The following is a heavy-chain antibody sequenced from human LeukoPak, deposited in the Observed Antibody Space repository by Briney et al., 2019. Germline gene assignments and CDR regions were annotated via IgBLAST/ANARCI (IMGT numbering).Heavy chain of an antibody. CDR1: GGSFSGYH. J-gene: IGHJ6*03. CDR2: INPSGST. CDR3: ARGRHDITMIVVVMTSVSYYLDV. D-gene: IGHD3-22*01. Sequence: SETLSLTCAVYGGSFSGYHWTWIRQSPGKGLEWIGDINPSGSTYYNPSLKSRLTISVDTSKNQFSLKLRTVTAADTAVYYCARGRHDITMIVVVMTSVSYYLDVWGKGTTVTVS. V-gene: IGHV4-34*01.